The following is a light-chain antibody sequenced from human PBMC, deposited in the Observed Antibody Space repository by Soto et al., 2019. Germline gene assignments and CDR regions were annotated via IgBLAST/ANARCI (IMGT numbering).Light chain of an antibody. V-gene: IGKV3-11*01. Sequence: EIVLTQSPATLSLSPGEGATLSCRASQSISSYLAWYQQKPGQAPRLLIYDASSRATGIPARFSGSGSGTDFTLTISSLEPEDFAVYYCQQRKYWPPLTFGQGTRLE. J-gene: IGKJ5*01. CDR3: QQRKYWPPLT. CDR1: QSISSY. CDR2: DAS.